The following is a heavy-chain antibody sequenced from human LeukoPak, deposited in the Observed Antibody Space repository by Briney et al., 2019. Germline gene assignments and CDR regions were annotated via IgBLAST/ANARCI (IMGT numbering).Heavy chain of an antibody. CDR1: GYTFTSYY. D-gene: IGHD6-13*01. Sequence: ASVKVSCKASGYTFTSYYMHWVRQAPGQGLGWMGIINPSGGSTSYAQKFQGRVTMTRDTSTSTVYMELSSLRSEDTAVYYCARDLDEAAGLNWFDPWGQGTLVTVSS. V-gene: IGHV1-46*01. CDR3: ARDLDEAAGLNWFDP. CDR2: INPSGGST. J-gene: IGHJ5*02.